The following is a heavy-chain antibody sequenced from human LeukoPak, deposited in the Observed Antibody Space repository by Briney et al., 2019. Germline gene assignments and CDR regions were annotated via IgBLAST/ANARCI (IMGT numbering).Heavy chain of an antibody. CDR2: IYYSGST. CDR1: GASISSGGYY. J-gene: IGHJ4*02. Sequence: SQTLSLTCTVSGASISSGGYYWSWIRQPPGKGLEWLGTIYYSGSTYYNPSLKSRVTISVDMSKDQFSLELSSVTAADTAVYYCARGYGSGSYSMYYFDYWGQGTLVTVSS. CDR3: ARGYGSGSYSMYYFDY. D-gene: IGHD3-10*01. V-gene: IGHV4-30-2*03.